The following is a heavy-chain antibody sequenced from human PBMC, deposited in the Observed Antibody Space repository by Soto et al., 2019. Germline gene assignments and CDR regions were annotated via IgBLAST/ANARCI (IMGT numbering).Heavy chain of an antibody. CDR3: ARGGAGAAAGTYYYYGMDV. CDR2: ISYDGSNK. D-gene: IGHD6-13*01. CDR1: GFTFSSYA. V-gene: IGHV3-30-3*01. J-gene: IGHJ6*02. Sequence: GGSLRLSCAASGFTFSSYAMHWVRQAPGKGLEWVAVISYDGSNKYYADSVKGRFTISRDNSKNTLYLQMNSLRVEDTAVYYCARGGAGAAAGTYYYYGMDVWGQGTTVTVPS.